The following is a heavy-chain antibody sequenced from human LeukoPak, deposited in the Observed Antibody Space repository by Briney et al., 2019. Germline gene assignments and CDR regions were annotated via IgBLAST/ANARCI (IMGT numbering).Heavy chain of an antibody. Sequence: GGSLRLSCAASGFAFSSYAMTWVRQAPGKGLEWVSAISGSGGSTYYADSVKGRFTISRDNSKNTLFLQMNSLRAEDTAVYYCAKRRGLELLYYYYMDVWGKGTTVTVSS. CDR1: GFAFSSYA. V-gene: IGHV3-23*01. J-gene: IGHJ6*03. D-gene: IGHD1-7*01. CDR3: AKRRGLELLYYYYMDV. CDR2: ISGSGGST.